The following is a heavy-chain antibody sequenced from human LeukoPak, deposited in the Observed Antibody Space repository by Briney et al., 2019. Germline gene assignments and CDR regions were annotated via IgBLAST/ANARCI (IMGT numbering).Heavy chain of an antibody. J-gene: IGHJ6*02. CDR2: INPNSGGT. V-gene: IGHV1-2*02. Sequence: ASVKVSCKASGYTFTGYYMHWVRQAPGQGLEWMEWINPNSGGTNYAQKFQGRVTMTRDTSISTAYMELSRLRSDDTAVYYCARDSHPALYYYYGMDVWGQGTTVTVSS. CDR1: GYTFTGYY. CDR3: ARDSHPALYYYYGMDV.